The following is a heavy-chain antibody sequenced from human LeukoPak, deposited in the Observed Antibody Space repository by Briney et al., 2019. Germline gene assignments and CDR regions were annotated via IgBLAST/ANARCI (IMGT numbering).Heavy chain of an antibody. CDR3: SKRGTNGGPFDY. CDR2: ISPSGGST. V-gene: IGHV3-23*01. CDR1: GFTFGSYI. D-gene: IGHD1/OR15-1a*01. Sequence: GGSLRLSCAASGFTFGSYIMTWVRQAPGKGLEWVSAISPSGGSTFYADSVRGRFTISRDNSKNTLHLQMSSLRAEDTAVYYCSKRGTNGGPFDYWGQGTLVTVSS. J-gene: IGHJ4*02.